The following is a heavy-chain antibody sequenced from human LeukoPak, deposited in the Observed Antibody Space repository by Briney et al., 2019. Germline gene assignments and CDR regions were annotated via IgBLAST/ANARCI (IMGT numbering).Heavy chain of an antibody. CDR1: GFTFSSYS. CDR3: AKQKSNDYYGSGSSPYGMDV. Sequence: GGSLRLSCAASGFTFSSYSMNWVRQAPGKGLEWVSSISSSSSYIYYADSVKGRFTISRDNAKNSLYLQMNSLRAEDTALYYCAKQKSNDYYGSGSSPYGMDVWGQGTTVTVSS. V-gene: IGHV3-21*04. CDR2: ISSSSSYI. D-gene: IGHD3-10*01. J-gene: IGHJ6*02.